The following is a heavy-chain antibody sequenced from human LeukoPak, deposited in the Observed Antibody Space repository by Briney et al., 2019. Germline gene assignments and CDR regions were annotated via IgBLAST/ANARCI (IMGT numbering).Heavy chain of an antibody. Sequence: TGGSLRLSCAASGFTFSSYAMKWVRQAPGKGLEWVSSITGSGGSTYYADSVKGRFTISRDNSKNTQYLQMKSLRAEDTAVYYCAKPFGDFSSGFSHGYFDVWDRGTLVTVSS. V-gene: IGHV3-23*01. CDR3: AKPFGDFSSGFSHGYFDV. J-gene: IGHJ2*01. CDR1: GFTFSSYA. D-gene: IGHD3-3*01. CDR2: ITGSGGST.